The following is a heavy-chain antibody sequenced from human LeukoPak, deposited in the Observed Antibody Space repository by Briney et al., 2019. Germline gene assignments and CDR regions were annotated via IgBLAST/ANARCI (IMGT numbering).Heavy chain of an antibody. CDR1: KYTFRDYY. CDR3: VRDSPRVRGWFDP. V-gene: IGHV3-11*01. Sequence: GGSLRLSCAAPKYTFRDYYMSWVRQAPGKGLEWIAYISSNGRTIYYADSVRGRFTISRDNDKSSMYLLMNSLRVDDTAVYYCVRDSPRVRGWFDPWGQGTLVTVSS. J-gene: IGHJ5*02. CDR2: ISSNGRTI. D-gene: IGHD3-10*01.